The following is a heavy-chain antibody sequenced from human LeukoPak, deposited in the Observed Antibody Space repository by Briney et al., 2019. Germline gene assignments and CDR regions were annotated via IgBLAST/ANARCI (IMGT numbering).Heavy chain of an antibody. Sequence: ASVKVSCKASGYTFTGYYMHWVRQAPGQGLEWMGWINPNSGGTNYAQKLQGRVTMTTDTSTSTAYMELRSLRSDDTAVYYCARDKAYYYDSSGYYFLHHPIDYWGQGTLVTVSS. CDR2: INPNSGGT. CDR1: GYTFTGYY. CDR3: ARDKAYYYDSSGYYFLHHPIDY. D-gene: IGHD3-22*01. J-gene: IGHJ4*02. V-gene: IGHV1-2*02.